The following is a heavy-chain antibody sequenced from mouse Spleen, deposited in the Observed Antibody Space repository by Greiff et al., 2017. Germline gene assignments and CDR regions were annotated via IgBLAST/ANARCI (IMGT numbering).Heavy chain of an antibody. V-gene: IGHV5-9-1*01. D-gene: IGHD2-4*01. CDR3: ARPAYDYEFAY. CDR2: ISSGGSYT. J-gene: IGHJ3*01. Sequence: EVKLMESGGGLVKPGGSLKLSCAASGFTFSSYAMSWVRQTPEKRLEWVATISSGGSYTYYPDSVKGRFTISRDNAKNTLYLQMSSLRSEDTAMYYCARPAYDYEFAYWGQGTLVTVSA. CDR1: GFTFSSYA.